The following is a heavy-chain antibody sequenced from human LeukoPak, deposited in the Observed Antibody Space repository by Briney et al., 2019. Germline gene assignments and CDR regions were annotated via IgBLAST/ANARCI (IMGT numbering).Heavy chain of an antibody. CDR1: GYTFTSYA. Sequence: ASVKVSCKASGYTFTSYAMHWVRQAPGQRLEWMGWINAGNGNTKYSQKFQGRVTITRDTSASTAYMELSSLRSEDTAVYYCAIRPRFLEWLLSHAFDIWGQGTMVTVSS. CDR2: INAGNGNT. CDR3: AIRPRFLEWLLSHAFDI. J-gene: IGHJ3*02. V-gene: IGHV1-3*01. D-gene: IGHD3-3*01.